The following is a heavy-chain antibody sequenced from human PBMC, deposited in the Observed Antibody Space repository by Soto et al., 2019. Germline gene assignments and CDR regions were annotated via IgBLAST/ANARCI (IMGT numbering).Heavy chain of an antibody. CDR3: ARLAMGTGYYPY. Sequence: ASVKIPSKASGYTFTSYAMHWVRQAPGQRLEWMGWINAGNGNTKYSQKFQGRVTITRDTSASTAYMELSSLRSEDTALYYCARLAMGTGYYPYWGQGTLVTVSS. V-gene: IGHV1-3*01. J-gene: IGHJ4*02. D-gene: IGHD3-9*01. CDR1: GYTFTSYA. CDR2: INAGNGNT.